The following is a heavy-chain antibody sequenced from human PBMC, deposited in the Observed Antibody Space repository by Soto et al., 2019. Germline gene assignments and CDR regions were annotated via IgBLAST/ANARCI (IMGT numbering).Heavy chain of an antibody. D-gene: IGHD2-2*01. Sequence: PLGTVRLSCAASGFTFSYYGMHWVRQAPGKGLEWVEVISYDGSNKYYADSVNGRFTISRDNSKNTLYLQMNSLRAEDTAVYYCAKDRGYCSGTGCYPDYWGQGTLVTVSS. J-gene: IGHJ4*02. V-gene: IGHV3-30*18. CDR2: ISYDGSNK. CDR3: AKDRGYCSGTGCYPDY. CDR1: GFTFSYYG.